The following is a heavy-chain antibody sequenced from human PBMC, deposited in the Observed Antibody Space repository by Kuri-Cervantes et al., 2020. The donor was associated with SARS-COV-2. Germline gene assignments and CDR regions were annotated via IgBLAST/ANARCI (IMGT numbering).Heavy chain of an antibody. CDR3: ARDRVVVVQGGWFDP. D-gene: IGHD2-2*01. Sequence: SCAASGFTISSNYMSWVRQAPGKGLEWVSVIYSGGSTYYADSVKGRFTISRDNSKNTLYLQMNSLRAEDTAVYYCARDRVVVVQGGWFDPWGQGTLVTVSS. CDR2: IYSGGST. J-gene: IGHJ5*02. CDR1: GFTISSNY. V-gene: IGHV3-66*01.